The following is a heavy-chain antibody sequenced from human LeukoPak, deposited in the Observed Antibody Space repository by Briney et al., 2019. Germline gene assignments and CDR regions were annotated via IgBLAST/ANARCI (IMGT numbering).Heavy chain of an antibody. CDR3: ASGVVRTSIDLDY. D-gene: IGHD4-23*01. J-gene: IGHJ4*02. CDR1: GGTFSSYA. V-gene: IGHV1-69*04. Sequence: SVKVSCKASGGTFSSYAISWVRQAPGQGLEWMGRIIPIFGIANYAQEFQGRVTITADKSTSTAYMELSSLRSEDTAVYYCASGVVRTSIDLDYWGQGTLVTVSS. CDR2: IIPIFGIA.